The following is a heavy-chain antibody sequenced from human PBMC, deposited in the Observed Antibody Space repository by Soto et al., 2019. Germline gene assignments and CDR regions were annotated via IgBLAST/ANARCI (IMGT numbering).Heavy chain of an antibody. J-gene: IGHJ6*02. D-gene: IGHD4-17*01. CDR1: GFTFSSYG. CDR2: ISYDGSNK. V-gene: IGHV3-30*18. CDR3: AKHLYGDDDYYSSGMDV. Sequence: GGSLRLSCAASGFTFSSYGMHWVRQAPGKGLEWVAVISYDGSNKYYADSVKGRFTISRDNSKNTLYLQMNSLRAEDTAVYYCAKHLYGDDDYYSSGMDVWGQGPTVPVPS.